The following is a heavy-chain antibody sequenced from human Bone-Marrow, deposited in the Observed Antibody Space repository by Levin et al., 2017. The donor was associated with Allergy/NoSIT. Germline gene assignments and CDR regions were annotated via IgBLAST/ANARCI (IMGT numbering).Heavy chain of an antibody. CDR1: GLIFRHYT. CDR2: ITSSGDST. Sequence: GGSLRLSCVASGLIFRHYTMNWVRQAPGKGLEWVSCITSSGDSTYYADSVKGRFTISRDNAKNSLYLQLNRLRDEDTAMYYCARDHARGYYDSSGYSGDRWGQGTLVTVSS. V-gene: IGHV3-48*02. D-gene: IGHD3-22*01. CDR3: ARDHARGYYDSSGYSGDR. J-gene: IGHJ5*02.